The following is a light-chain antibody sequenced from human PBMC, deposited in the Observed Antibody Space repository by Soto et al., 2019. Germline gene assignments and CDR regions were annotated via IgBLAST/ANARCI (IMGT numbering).Light chain of an antibody. CDR2: GAS. CDR1: QSIRTY. CDR3: QQSYSTPQNPVT. V-gene: IGKV1-39*01. Sequence: DFQMTQSQSSLSASVGDRVTITCRASQSIRTYLNWYQQKPGKAPKLLIHGASSLYSGVPSRFSGSGSGTEFTLTIRSLQPEDFATYYCQQSYSTPQNPVTFGQGTRLEI. J-gene: IGKJ5*01.